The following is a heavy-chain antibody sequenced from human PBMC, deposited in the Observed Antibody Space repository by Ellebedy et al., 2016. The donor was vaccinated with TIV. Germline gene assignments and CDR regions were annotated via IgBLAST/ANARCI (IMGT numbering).Heavy chain of an antibody. CDR1: GFTFSSYA. Sequence: PGGSLRLSCAASGFTFSSYAMHWVRQAPGKGLEYVSAISSNGGSTYYANSVKGRFTISRDNSKNTLYLQMGSLRAEDMAVYYCARGNYYDSSGYYSSDYWGQGTLVTVSS. CDR2: ISSNGGST. D-gene: IGHD3-22*01. V-gene: IGHV3-64*01. J-gene: IGHJ4*02. CDR3: ARGNYYDSSGYYSSDY.